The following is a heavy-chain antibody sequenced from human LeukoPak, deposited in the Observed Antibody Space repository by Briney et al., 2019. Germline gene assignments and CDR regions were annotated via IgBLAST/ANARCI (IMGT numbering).Heavy chain of an antibody. Sequence: ASVKVSCKASGYTFTNYEINWVRQGTGQGLEWLGWMNPSSGNTGCAQKFQGRVTMTRDTSISTAYMELSRLRSDDTAVYYCARVSDYGDYDAFDIWGQGTMVTVSS. CDR1: GYTFTNYE. D-gene: IGHD4-17*01. J-gene: IGHJ3*02. V-gene: IGHV1-8*01. CDR2: MNPSSGNT. CDR3: ARVSDYGDYDAFDI.